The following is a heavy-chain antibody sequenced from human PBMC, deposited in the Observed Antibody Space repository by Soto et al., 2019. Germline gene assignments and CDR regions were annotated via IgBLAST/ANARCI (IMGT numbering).Heavy chain of an antibody. CDR2: VYNGATT. D-gene: IGHD2-8*02. J-gene: IGHJ4*02. Sequence: SETLSLTCIVSGGSISSYYWTWTRQPPGKGLEWIGCVYNGATTSYNPTLKSRVTISVDTSKNQFSLKLTSVTAADTAVYYCARDKITGLFDYSGQGTLVTVSS. CDR3: ARDKITGLFDY. V-gene: IGHV4-59*12. CDR1: GGSISSYY.